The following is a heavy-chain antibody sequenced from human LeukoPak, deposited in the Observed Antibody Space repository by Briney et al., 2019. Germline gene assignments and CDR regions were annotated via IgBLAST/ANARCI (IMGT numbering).Heavy chain of an antibody. J-gene: IGHJ4*02. D-gene: IGHD2-15*01. V-gene: IGHV3-21*01. CDR1: GFTFSSYS. CDR2: ISRSGSYI. Sequence: GGSLRLSCAASGFTFSSYSMNWVRQAPGKGLEWVSSISRSGSYIYYADSVKGRFTISRDNANNSLYLQMNSLRAEDTAVYYCARDEYCSGGFCYSVDYWGQGTLVTVSS. CDR3: ARDEYCSGGFCYSVDY.